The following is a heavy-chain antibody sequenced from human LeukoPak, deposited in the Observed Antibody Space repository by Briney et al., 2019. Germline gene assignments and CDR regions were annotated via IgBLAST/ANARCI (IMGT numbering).Heavy chain of an antibody. CDR1: GFTFSSYG. CDR2: IWYGGSNK. Sequence: GGSLRLSCAASGFTFSSYGMHWVRQAPGKGLEWVAVIWYGGSNKYYADSVKGRFTISRDNSKNTLYLQMNSLRAEDTAVYYCAKGLYGDYAGFDYWGQGTLVTVSS. CDR3: AKGLYGDYAGFDY. D-gene: IGHD4-17*01. J-gene: IGHJ4*02. V-gene: IGHV3-30*02.